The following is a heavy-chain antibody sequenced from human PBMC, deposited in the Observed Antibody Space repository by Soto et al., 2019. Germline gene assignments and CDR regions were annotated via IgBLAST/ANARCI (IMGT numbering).Heavy chain of an antibody. CDR1: GGTFSSYT. CDR2: IIPNSGRA. Sequence: SVKVSCKASGGTFSSYTISWVRQAPGQGLEWMGWIIPNSGRANYAQKFQGWVTMTADKSTSTAYMELSRLRSDDTAVYYCARDFCSGGSCYSEGYFDYWGQGTLVTVSS. V-gene: IGHV1-69*08. J-gene: IGHJ4*02. D-gene: IGHD2-15*01. CDR3: ARDFCSGGSCYSEGYFDY.